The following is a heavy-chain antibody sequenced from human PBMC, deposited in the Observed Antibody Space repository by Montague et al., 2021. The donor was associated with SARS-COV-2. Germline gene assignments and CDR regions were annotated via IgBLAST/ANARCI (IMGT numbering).Heavy chain of an antibody. D-gene: IGHD1-1*01. CDR1: GDSVSSNSAT. CDR3: TSGREGNYNVMDV. V-gene: IGHV6-1*01. J-gene: IGHJ6*02. Sequence: CAISGDSVSSNSATWNWVRQSPSRGLEWLGRTYYRSKWYNDYVVSVRGRVTINPDTSKNQFSLQLNSVTPEDTAIYYRTSGREGNYNVMDVWGQGTTVTVPS. CDR2: TYYRSKWYN.